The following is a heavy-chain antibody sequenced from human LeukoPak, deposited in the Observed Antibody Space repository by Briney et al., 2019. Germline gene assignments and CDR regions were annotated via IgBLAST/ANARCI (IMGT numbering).Heavy chain of an antibody. D-gene: IGHD5-12*01. J-gene: IGHJ4*02. CDR2: IYYSGST. CDR3: ARRQIVATIDY. Sequence: SETLSLTCTVSGGSISSSSYYWGWIRQPPGKGLEWIGSIYYSGSTYYNPSLKSRITISADTSKNQFFLELSSLTAADTALYYCARRQIVATIDYWGLGILVTVSS. CDR1: GGSISSSSYY. V-gene: IGHV4-39*01.